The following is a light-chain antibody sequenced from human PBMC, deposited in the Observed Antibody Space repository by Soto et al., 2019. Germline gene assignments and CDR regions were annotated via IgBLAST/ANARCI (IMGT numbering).Light chain of an antibody. CDR2: SSS. CDR3: LQYNDYSWT. J-gene: IGKJ1*01. CDR1: ETISTW. V-gene: IGKV1-5*01. Sequence: DTQMTQSPSTLSASVGDRVTITCRASETISTWLAWYQQKPVQAPKLLIYSSSFLESGVPSRFSGSGSGTEFTLTISSLQPDDFATYYCLQYNDYSWTFGQGTKVQIK.